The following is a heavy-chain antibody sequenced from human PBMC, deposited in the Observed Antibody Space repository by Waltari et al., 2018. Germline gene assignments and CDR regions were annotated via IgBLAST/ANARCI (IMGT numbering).Heavy chain of an antibody. CDR3: ARGHYDSSGYYLSYYYGLDV. CDR1: GFTFTTYW. D-gene: IGHD3-22*01. CDR2: INPHVTST. J-gene: IGHJ6*02. Sequence: EVQLVESGGDLVQPGGSLRLSCACSGFTFTTYWMHWVRPVPGKGLVWVSRINPHVTSTNNADSVKGRFTISRDNAKNTLYLQMNSLRAEDTAVYYCARGHYDSSGYYLSYYYGLDVWGQGTTVTVSS. V-gene: IGHV3-74*02.